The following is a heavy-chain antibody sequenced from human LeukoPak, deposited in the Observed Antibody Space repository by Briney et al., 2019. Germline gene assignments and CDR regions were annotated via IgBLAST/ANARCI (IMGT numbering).Heavy chain of an antibody. CDR1: GFTFSSYA. Sequence: PGGSLRLSCAASGFTFSSYAMSWVRQAPGKGLEWVSAISGSGGSTYYADSVRGRFTISRDNSKNTLYLQMNSLRAEDTAVYYCAKGGFAEYYFDYWGQGTLVTVSS. CDR2: ISGSGGST. D-gene: IGHD3-10*01. CDR3: AKGGFAEYYFDY. J-gene: IGHJ4*02. V-gene: IGHV3-23*01.